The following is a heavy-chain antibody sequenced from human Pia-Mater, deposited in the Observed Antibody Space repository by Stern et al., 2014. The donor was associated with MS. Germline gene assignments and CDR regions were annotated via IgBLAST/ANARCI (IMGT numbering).Heavy chain of an antibody. J-gene: IGHJ4*02. V-gene: IGHV4-39*01. CDR3: DGYASWVDY. CDR2: IYYSGST. CDR1: GGSISSSSYY. Sequence: QVQLQESGPGLVKPSETLSLTCTVSGGSISSSSYYWGWIRQPPGKGLEWIGSIYYSGSTYYNPSLKRRVTISVETSTHQLSLKLSSVTAADTAVYYCDGYASWVDYWGQGTLVTVSS. D-gene: IGHD5-18*01.